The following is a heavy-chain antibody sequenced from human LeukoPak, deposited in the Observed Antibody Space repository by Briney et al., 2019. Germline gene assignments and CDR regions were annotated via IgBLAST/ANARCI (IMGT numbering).Heavy chain of an antibody. Sequence: SETLSLTCTVSGGSISSGGYYWSWIRQHPGKGLEWIGRIYDSGSTNYNPSLKSRVTISVDTSKNQFSLKLSSVTAADTAVYYCARVMVWNDGLDYYYGMDVWGQGTTVTVSS. D-gene: IGHD1-1*01. CDR1: GGSISSGGYY. V-gene: IGHV4-61*08. J-gene: IGHJ6*02. CDR2: IYDSGST. CDR3: ARVMVWNDGLDYYYGMDV.